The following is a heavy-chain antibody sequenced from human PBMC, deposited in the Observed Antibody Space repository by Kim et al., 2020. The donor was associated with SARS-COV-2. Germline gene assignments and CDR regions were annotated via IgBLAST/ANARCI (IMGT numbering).Heavy chain of an antibody. V-gene: IGHV3-23*01. J-gene: IGHJ4*02. D-gene: IGHD4-17*01. CDR3: ATDVTVTTTHSFDY. Sequence: ADYVKGQFTIFRDISKNTLYLQMNSLRVEDTAVYYCATDVTVTTTHSFDYWCQGTLVTVSS.